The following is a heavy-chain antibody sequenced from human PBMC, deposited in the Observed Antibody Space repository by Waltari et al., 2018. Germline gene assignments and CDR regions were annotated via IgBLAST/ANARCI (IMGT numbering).Heavy chain of an antibody. Sequence: GWNWCFRPTGKGLGWIGKVHGRGSTNYTPSRGRRVTVSIATSNSQFALKVSYATAADTAVYYCARDRGRGLYRDSWGQGTLVTVSP. J-gene: IGHJ4*02. CDR2: VHGRGST. D-gene: IGHD1-26*01. CDR3: ARDRGRGLYRDS. V-gene: IGHV4-4*02. CDR1: G.